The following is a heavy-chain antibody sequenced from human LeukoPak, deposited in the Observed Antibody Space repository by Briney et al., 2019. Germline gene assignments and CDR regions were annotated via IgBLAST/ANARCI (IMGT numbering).Heavy chain of an antibody. V-gene: IGHV4-30-4*01. Sequence: SETLSLTCTVSGGSISSGDYYWSWIRQPPGKGLEWIGYIYYSGSTYYNPSLKSRVTMSVDTSKNQFSLKLSSVTAADTAVYYCAREKIQLMNYFDYWGQGTLVTVSS. D-gene: IGHD5-18*01. CDR1: GGSISSGDYY. CDR2: IYYSGST. CDR3: AREKIQLMNYFDY. J-gene: IGHJ4*02.